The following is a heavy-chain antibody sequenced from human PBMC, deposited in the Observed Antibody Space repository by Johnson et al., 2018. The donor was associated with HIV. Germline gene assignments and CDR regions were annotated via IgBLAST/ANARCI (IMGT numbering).Heavy chain of an antibody. CDR3: VQGVPNPAGAFDI. V-gene: IGHV3-30-3*01. CDR2: ISYAGTNK. J-gene: IGHJ3*02. CDR1: GLTFSSYA. D-gene: IGHD6-19*01. Sequence: QVQLVESGGGVVQPGRSLRLSCAASGLTFSSYAMHWVRQAPGKGLEWVAVISYAGTNKYYADSVQGRFTISRDNSKNTLYLQMNSLRPEDTAVYYCVQGVPNPAGAFDIWGQWTMVTVSS.